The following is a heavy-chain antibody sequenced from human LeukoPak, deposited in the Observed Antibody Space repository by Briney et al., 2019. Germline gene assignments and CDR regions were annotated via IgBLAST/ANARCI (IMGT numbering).Heavy chain of an antibody. CDR3: AREGGSLSVTDF. D-gene: IGHD1-26*01. V-gene: IGHV4-39*07. Sequence: PSETLSLTCTVSGGSLSASTYCWAWIRQPPGKGLEWIGSMSHSGRPYYNPSFESRVTISLDMSKNQFSLRLTSMTAADTAMYYCAREGGSLSVTDFWGRGTLVTVSS. CDR1: GGSLSASTYC. J-gene: IGHJ4*02. CDR2: MSHSGRP.